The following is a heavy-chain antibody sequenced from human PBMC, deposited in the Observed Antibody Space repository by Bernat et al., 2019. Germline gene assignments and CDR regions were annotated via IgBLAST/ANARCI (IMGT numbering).Heavy chain of an antibody. CDR3: GRQSLVSGRSRLAWFDP. J-gene: IGHJ5*02. CDR1: DDSISSTSNY. V-gene: IGHV4-39*01. Sequence: QLQLQEWGPGLVKPSETLSLTCIVSDDSISSTSNYWAWIRQVPGEGLEWIGSIYHYGTTYYNASLKSRVTISIDSSRKQYSLKLSSVTAADTAVNDCGRQSLVSGRSRLAWFDPWGRGTLVTVSS. D-gene: IGHD1-26*01. CDR2: IYHYGTT.